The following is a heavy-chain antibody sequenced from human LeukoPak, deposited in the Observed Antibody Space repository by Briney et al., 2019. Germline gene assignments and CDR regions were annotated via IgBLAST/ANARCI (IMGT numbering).Heavy chain of an antibody. CDR1: GGSISSYY. Sequence: ASETLSLTCTVSGGSISSYYWSWIRQPPGKGLEWIGYIYYSGSTNYNPSLKSRVTISVDTSKNQFSLKLSSVTAADTAVYYCARGPSKNWFDPWGQGTLVTVSS. CDR2: IYYSGST. V-gene: IGHV4-59*01. CDR3: ARGPSKNWFDP. J-gene: IGHJ5*02.